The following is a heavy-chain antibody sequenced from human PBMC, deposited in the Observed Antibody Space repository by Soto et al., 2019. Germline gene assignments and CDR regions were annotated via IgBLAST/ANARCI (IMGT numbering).Heavy chain of an antibody. V-gene: IGHV1-18*01. CDR1: GYTFTSYG. CDR3: ARGRWSKCSGWYDDRVEYFQY. CDR2: ISAYDGNT. Sequence: QVQLVQSGAEVKKPGASVKVSCKASGYTFTSYGINWVRQAPGQGLEWMGWISAYDGNTNYAQKLQGRVTMTTDRSTSTAYMELRSLRSDDTAVYYCARGRWSKCSGWYDDRVEYFQYWGQGTLVTVSS. D-gene: IGHD6-19*01. J-gene: IGHJ1*01.